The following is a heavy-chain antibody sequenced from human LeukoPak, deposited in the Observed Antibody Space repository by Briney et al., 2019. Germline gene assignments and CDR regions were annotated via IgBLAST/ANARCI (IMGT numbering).Heavy chain of an antibody. CDR3: ARDIVVVPAARDTLYYYYGMDV. CDR2: IYPGDSDT. J-gene: IGHJ6*02. D-gene: IGHD2-2*01. Sequence: GESLKISCKGSGYRFTSYWIGWVRQMPGKGLEWMGIIYPGDSDTRYSPSFQGQVTISADKSISTAYLQWSSLKASDTAMYYCARDIVVVPAARDTLYYYYGMDVWGQGTTVTVSS. V-gene: IGHV5-51*01. CDR1: GYRFTSYW.